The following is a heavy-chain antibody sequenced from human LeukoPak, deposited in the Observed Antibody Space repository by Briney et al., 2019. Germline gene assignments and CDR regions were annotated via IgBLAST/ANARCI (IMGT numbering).Heavy chain of an antibody. V-gene: IGHV3-66*01. CDR3: ARGAPTREFDY. Sequence: GWSLRLSCAASGFTVSSNYMSWVRQAPGKGLEWVSVIYSGGSTYYADSVKGRFTISRDNSRNTLYLQMNSLRAEDTAVYYCARGAPTREFDYWGQGTLVTVSS. D-gene: IGHD1-26*01. J-gene: IGHJ4*02. CDR1: GFTVSSNY. CDR2: IYSGGST.